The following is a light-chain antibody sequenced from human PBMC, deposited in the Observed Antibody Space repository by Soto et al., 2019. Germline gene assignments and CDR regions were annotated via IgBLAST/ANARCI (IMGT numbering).Light chain of an antibody. J-gene: IGKJ4*01. CDR1: QSVETF. Sequence: DIVMTQSPAILSVSPGERATLSCRASQSVETFLAWFQHKAGQAPRLLIFGASTRAAGVPARFSGGGSGTEFTLTIDSLQSEDFAVYFCQQYHAWPPGTFGGGTKVEIK. CDR2: GAS. CDR3: QQYHAWPPGT. V-gene: IGKV3-15*01.